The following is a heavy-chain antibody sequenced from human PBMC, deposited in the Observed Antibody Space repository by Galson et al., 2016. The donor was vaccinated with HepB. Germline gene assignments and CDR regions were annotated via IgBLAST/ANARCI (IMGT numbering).Heavy chain of an antibody. Sequence: SETLSLTCSVSGGSISGYYWSWMRQPPGKGLEWIGNIYYSGSTNYNPSLKSRLSISVDTSRKQFSLRLHSVTAADTAVYFFARVQSYVYDSRTLYNGWFGPWGQGTLVTVSS. V-gene: IGHV4-59*01. CDR3: ARVQSYVYDSRTLYNGWFGP. J-gene: IGHJ5*02. D-gene: IGHD3-10*01. CDR1: GGSISGYY. CDR2: IYYSGST.